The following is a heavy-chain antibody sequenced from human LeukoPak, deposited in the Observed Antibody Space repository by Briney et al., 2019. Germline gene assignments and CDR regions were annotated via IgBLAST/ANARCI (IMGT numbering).Heavy chain of an antibody. J-gene: IGHJ3*02. Sequence: GGSLRPSCAASGFTFSSYGMHWVRQAPGKGLEWVAVIWYDGSNKYYADSVKGRFTISRDNSKNTLYLQMNSLRAEDTAVYYCARDGGSYSKPFDIWGQGTMVTVSS. D-gene: IGHD1-26*01. CDR2: IWYDGSNK. V-gene: IGHV3-33*01. CDR1: GFTFSSYG. CDR3: ARDGGSYSKPFDI.